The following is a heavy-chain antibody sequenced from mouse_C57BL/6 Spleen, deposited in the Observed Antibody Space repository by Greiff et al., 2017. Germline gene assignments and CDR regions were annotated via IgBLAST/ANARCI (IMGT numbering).Heavy chain of an antibody. CDR2: ISSGSSTI. CDR1: GFTFSDYG. J-gene: IGHJ1*03. CDR3: ARGAVVAPRYFDV. Sequence: EVKVVESGGGLVKPGGSLKLSCAASGFTFSDYGMHWVRQAPEKGLEWVAYISSGSSTIYYADTVKGRFTISRDNAKNTLFLQMTSLRSEDTAMYYCARGAVVAPRYFDVWGTGTTVTVSS. D-gene: IGHD1-1*01. V-gene: IGHV5-17*01.